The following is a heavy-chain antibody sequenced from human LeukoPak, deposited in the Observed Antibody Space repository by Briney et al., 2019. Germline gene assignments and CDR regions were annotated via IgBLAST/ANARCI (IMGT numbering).Heavy chain of an antibody. CDR3: TRRYSYGGWAFDI. Sequence: GGSLRLSCAASGFTFSSYWMSWVRQAPGKGLEWVANIKQDGSEKYYVDSVKGRFTISRDNAKNSLYLQMNSLKTEDTAVYYCTRRYSYGGWAFDIWGQGTMVTVSS. CDR1: GFTFSSYW. CDR2: IKQDGSEK. D-gene: IGHD5-18*01. J-gene: IGHJ3*02. V-gene: IGHV3-7*03.